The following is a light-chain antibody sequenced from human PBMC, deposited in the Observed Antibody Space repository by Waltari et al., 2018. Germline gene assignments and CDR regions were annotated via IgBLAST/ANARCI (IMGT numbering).Light chain of an antibody. V-gene: IGLV2-11*02. J-gene: IGLJ2*01. CDR2: DVS. CDR1: TRAVGGYNY. Sequence: QSALTQPRSVSGPPGPSVTIHCTGTTRAVGGYNYLPWYQQHPGKAPKLMIYDVSKRPPGVPDRFSGSKSGNTASLTISGLQAEDEADYYCCSYAGSYTVVFGGGTKLTVL. CDR3: CSYAGSYTVV.